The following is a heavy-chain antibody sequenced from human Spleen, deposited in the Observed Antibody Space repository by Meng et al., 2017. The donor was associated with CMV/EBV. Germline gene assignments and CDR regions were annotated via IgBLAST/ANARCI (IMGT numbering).Heavy chain of an antibody. D-gene: IGHD2-2*01. V-gene: IGHV1-2*02. CDR3: ARAMVSRTVSTINYGLDV. J-gene: IGHJ6*02. CDR2: INTYSANT. CDR1: GYTFSDFY. Sequence: ASVKVSCKPSGYTFSDFYIHWVRKAPGQGLEWMGWINTYSANTNYGQKFQGRVTMTSDRSIGVVYMELSRLRSDDSAVYYCARAMVSRTVSTINYGLDVWGQGTTVTVSS.